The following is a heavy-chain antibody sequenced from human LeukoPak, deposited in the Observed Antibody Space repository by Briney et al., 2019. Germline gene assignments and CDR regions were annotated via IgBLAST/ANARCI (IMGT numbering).Heavy chain of an antibody. J-gene: IGHJ4*02. CDR2: ISYDGSNK. CDR1: GFTFSSYG. D-gene: IGHD5-24*01. CDR3: ARGKDGYNPTPLGY. V-gene: IGHV3-30*03. Sequence: GGSLRLSCAASGFTFSSYGMHWVRQAPGKGLEWVAVISYDGSNKYYADSVKGRFTISRDNSKNTLYLQMNSLRAEDTAVYYCARGKDGYNPTPLGYWGQGTLVTASS.